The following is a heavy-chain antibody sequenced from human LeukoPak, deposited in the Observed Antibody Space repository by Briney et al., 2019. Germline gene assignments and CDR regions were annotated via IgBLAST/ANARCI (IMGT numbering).Heavy chain of an antibody. D-gene: IGHD3-22*01. CDR3: ASRLDYYDSGGSFDY. V-gene: IGHV4-59*01. CDR1: GGSISNYY. J-gene: IGHJ4*02. CDR2: IYYSGST. Sequence: PSETLSLTCRISGGSISNYYWSWIRQPPGKGLEWIGYIYYSGSTNYNPSLKSRITISVDTSKNQFSLKLSSVTAADTAVYYCASRLDYYDSGGSFDYWGQGTLVTVSS.